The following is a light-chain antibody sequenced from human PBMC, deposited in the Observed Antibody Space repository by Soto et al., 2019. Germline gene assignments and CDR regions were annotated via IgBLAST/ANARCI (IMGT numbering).Light chain of an antibody. CDR3: MHGSHWPYT. CDR1: QSLVSSNGNTY. J-gene: IGKJ2*01. V-gene: IGKV2-30*01. Sequence: DVVMTQPPLSLPVTLGQLASISCRSSQSLVSSNGNTYVNWCQQRPGQSPRRRIYKVSNRDSSVPDRFSGSGSSTDFTLEISRVEAEDVGVYYCMHGSHWPYTFGQGTKLEIK. CDR2: KVS.